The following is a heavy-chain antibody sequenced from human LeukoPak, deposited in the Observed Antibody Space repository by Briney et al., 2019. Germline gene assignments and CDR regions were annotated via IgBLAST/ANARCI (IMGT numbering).Heavy chain of an antibody. CDR2: IYYSGST. D-gene: IGHD3-10*01. J-gene: IGHJ4*02. Sequence: SETLSLTCTVSGGSISSGGYYWSWIRQHPGKGLEWIGYIYYSGSTHYNPSLKSRVTISVDTSKNQFSLKLSSVTAADTAVYYCASSMVRGYYFDYWGQGTLVTVSS. CDR1: GGSISSGGYY. V-gene: IGHV4-31*03. CDR3: ASSMVRGYYFDY.